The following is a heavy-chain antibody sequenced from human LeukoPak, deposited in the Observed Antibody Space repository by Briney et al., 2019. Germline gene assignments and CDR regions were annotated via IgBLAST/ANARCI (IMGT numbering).Heavy chain of an antibody. V-gene: IGHV3-48*04. CDR2: ISSSSRTI. D-gene: IGHD3-10*02. CDR1: GFTFSSYS. CDR3: AELGITMIGGV. Sequence: PGDSLRLSCAASGFTFSSYSMNWVRQAPGKGPEWVSYISSSSRTIHYADSVKGRFTIPRDNAKNSLYLQINSLRAEATAVFYCAELGITMIGGVWGKGTTVTISS. J-gene: IGHJ6*04.